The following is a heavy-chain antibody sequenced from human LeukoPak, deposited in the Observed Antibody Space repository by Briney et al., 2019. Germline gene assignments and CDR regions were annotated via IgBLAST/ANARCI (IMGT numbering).Heavy chain of an antibody. J-gene: IGHJ6*03. CDR2: IYTSGST. Sequence: SETLSLTCTVSGGSISSGSYYWSWIRQPAGKGLEWIGRIYTSGSTNYNPSLKSRVTISVDTSKNQFSLKLSSVTAADTAVYYCARDRGGACSGGSCYTGEFGMYYYYYMDVWGKGTTVTVSS. D-gene: IGHD2-15*01. V-gene: IGHV4-61*02. CDR3: ARDRGGACSGGSCYTGEFGMYYYYYMDV. CDR1: GGSISSGSYY.